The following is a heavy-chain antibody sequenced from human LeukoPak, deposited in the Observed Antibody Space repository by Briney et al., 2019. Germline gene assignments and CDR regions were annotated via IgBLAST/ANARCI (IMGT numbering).Heavy chain of an antibody. CDR2: IYHSGST. CDR1: GYSISSGYY. V-gene: IGHV4-38-2*01. CDR3: ARQGGSAGGAFDI. Sequence: PSETLSLTCAVPGYSISSGYYWGWIRQPPGKGLEWIGSIYHSGSTYYNPSLKSRVTISVDTSKDQFSLKLSSVTAADTAVYYCARQGGSAGGAFDIWGQGTMVTVSS. J-gene: IGHJ3*02. D-gene: IGHD3-10*01.